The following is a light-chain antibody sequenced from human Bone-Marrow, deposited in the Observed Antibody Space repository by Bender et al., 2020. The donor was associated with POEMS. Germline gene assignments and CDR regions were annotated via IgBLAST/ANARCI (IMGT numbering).Light chain of an antibody. CDR2: KVT. CDR3: CSYTVGTSSV. V-gene: IGLV2-8*01. J-gene: IGLJ2*01. CDR1: NSDIGGDNY. Sequence: QSALTQPPSASGSPGQSVTISCTGTNSDIGGDNYVSWYQQHPGKAPKLIIFKVTERPSGVPDRFSGSRSGNTASLTVSGLQAEDEADYYCCSYTVGTSSVFGGGTRLTVL.